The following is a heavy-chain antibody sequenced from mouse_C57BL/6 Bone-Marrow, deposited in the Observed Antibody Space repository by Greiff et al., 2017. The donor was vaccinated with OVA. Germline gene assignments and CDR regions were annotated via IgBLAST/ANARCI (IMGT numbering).Heavy chain of an antibody. Sequence: EVQLQESGGGLVQPGGSLKLSCAASGFTFSDYYMYWVRQTPEKRLEWVAYISNGGGSTYYPDTVKGRFTISRDNAKNTLYLQMSRLKSEDTAMYYCARRLYYYAMDYWGQGTSVTVSS. CDR2: ISNGGGST. CDR3: ARRLYYYAMDY. D-gene: IGHD2-4*01. CDR1: GFTFSDYY. V-gene: IGHV5-12*01. J-gene: IGHJ4*01.